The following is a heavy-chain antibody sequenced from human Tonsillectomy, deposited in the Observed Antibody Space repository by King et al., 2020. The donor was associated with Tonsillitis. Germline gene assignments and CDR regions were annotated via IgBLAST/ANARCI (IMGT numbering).Heavy chain of an antibody. CDR3: AREDVDTPRPYHDVYGMDV. CDR1: GFSFSNSA. CDR2: ISYDGRIK. J-gene: IGHJ6*02. Sequence: VQLVESGGGVVQPGRSLRLSCAASGFSFSNSAIHWVRQAPGKGLEWVAVISYDGRIKYYTDSVKGRFTISRDNYKNTLFLQMNSLRPVDTAVYYCAREDVDTPRPYHDVYGMDVWGQGTTVTVSS. D-gene: IGHD5-18*01. V-gene: IGHV3-30*04.